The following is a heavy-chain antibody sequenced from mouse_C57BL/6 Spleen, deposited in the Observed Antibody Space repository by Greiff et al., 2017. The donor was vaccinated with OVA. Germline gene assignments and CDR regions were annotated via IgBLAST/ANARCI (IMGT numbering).Heavy chain of an antibody. CDR1: GYTFTSYW. V-gene: IGHV1-53*01. D-gene: IGHD1-1*01. CDR2: INPSNGGT. Sequence: VKLQESGTELVKPGASVKLSCKASGYTFTSYWMHWVKQRPGQGLEWIGNINPSNGGTNYNEKFKSKATLTVDKSSSTAYMQLSSLTSEDSAVYYCARSDYYGSSSWFAYWGQGTLVTVSA. J-gene: IGHJ3*01. CDR3: ARSDYYGSSSWFAY.